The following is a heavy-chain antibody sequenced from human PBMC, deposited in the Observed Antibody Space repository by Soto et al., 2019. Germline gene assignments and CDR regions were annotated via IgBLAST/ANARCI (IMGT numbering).Heavy chain of an antibody. V-gene: IGHV3-33*01. D-gene: IGHD5-12*01. CDR3: VSDVGATLTPPSFDY. CDR2: IWYDGSNK. Sequence: PGGTLRLSCAASGFTFSSYGMYWGRHAPGKGLEWVAVIWYDGSNKYYADSVKGRFTISRDNSKNTLYLQLNSLRAEDTAVYYCVSDVGATLTPPSFDYWGQGTLVTVSS. CDR1: GFTFSSYG. J-gene: IGHJ4*02.